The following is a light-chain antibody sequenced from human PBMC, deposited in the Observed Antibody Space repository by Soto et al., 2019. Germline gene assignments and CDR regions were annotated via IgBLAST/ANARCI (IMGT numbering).Light chain of an antibody. V-gene: IGKV1-5*01. CDR1: QSISSW. CDR2: DAS. J-gene: IGKJ1*01. CDR3: QQYNSYSQT. Sequence: DIQMTQAPSTLSASVGDRLTLTCRASQSISSWLAWYQQKQGKXPKXXIYDASSLESGVPSRFSGSGSGTELTITISSLQPDDFATYYCQQYNSYSQTFGQGTKVDIK.